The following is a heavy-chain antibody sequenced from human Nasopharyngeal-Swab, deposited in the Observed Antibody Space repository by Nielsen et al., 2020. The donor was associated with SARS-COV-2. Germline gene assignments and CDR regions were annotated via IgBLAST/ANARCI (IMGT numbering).Heavy chain of an antibody. J-gene: IGHJ3*02. CDR1: GFTFSGST. Sequence: GGSLRLSCTASGFTFSGSTMHWVRESSGKGLEGVVRIRSKADNYATAYAASVNGKFIISRYDSNNTAYLQMNSLKTEDSAVYYCRRVNPVSGSYYDAFDIWGQGTMVTVSS. CDR2: IRSKADNYAT. CDR3: RRVNPVSGSYYDAFDI. D-gene: IGHD1-26*01. V-gene: IGHV3-73*01.